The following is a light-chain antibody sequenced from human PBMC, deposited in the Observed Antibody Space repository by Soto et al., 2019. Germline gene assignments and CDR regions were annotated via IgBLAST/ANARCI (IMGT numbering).Light chain of an antibody. V-gene: IGLV2-14*03. J-gene: IGLJ2*01. CDR2: GVT. CDR3: TSYTSTGAPVV. Sequence: QSVLTQPASVSGSPGQSITISCTGTSSDVGGYNYVSWYQHHPGKAPELIIYGVTNRPSGASLRFSGSKSGNTASLTISGLQPVDEADYYCTSYTSTGAPVVFGGGTKVTVL. CDR1: SSDVGGYNY.